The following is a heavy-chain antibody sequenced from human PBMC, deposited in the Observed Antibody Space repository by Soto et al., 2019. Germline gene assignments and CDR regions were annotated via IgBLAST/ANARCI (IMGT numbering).Heavy chain of an antibody. D-gene: IGHD6-6*01. CDR1: GDSVSSKSVA. V-gene: IGHV6-1*01. J-gene: IGHJ4*02. CDR3: ARDLSGTVARPSDYFDD. CDR2: TCYRSKWYN. Sequence: PSQTLSLTCAISGDSVSSKSVAWNWIRQSPSRGLEWLGRTCYRSKWYNDYAVSLKGRITINPDTSKNQFSLQLNSVTPEDTAVYYCARDLSGTVARPSDYFDDWGQGTLVTVSS.